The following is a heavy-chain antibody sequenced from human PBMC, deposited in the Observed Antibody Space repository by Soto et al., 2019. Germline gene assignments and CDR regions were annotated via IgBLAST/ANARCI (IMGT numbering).Heavy chain of an antibody. J-gene: IGHJ6*03. CDR2: ISSNGGST. CDR1: GFTFSSYA. V-gene: IGHV3-64*01. CDR3: ARARTAAGNYYYYYMDV. Sequence: VGSLRLSCAASGFTFSSYAMHWVRQAPGKGLEYVSAISSNGGSTYYANSVKGRFTISRDNSKNTLYLQMGSLRAEDMAVYYCARARTAAGNYYYYYMDVWGKGTTVTVSS. D-gene: IGHD6-13*01.